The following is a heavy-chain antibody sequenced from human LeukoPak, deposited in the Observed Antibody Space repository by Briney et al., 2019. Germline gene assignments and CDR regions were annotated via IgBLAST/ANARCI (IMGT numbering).Heavy chain of an antibody. V-gene: IGHV3-20*04. D-gene: IGHD3-3*01. CDR3: AKGPSGYYKGNYFDY. J-gene: IGHJ4*02. CDR1: GFTFDDYG. Sequence: GGSLRLSCAASGFTFDDYGMSWVRQAPGRGLEWVSGINWNAGSTGYADSVKGRFTISRDNAKNSLYLQMNSLRAEDMALYYCAKGPSGYYKGNYFDYWGQGTLVTVSS. CDR2: INWNAGST.